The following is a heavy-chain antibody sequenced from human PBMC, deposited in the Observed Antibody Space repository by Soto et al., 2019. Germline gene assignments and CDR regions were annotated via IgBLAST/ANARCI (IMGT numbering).Heavy chain of an antibody. V-gene: IGHV1-2*04. CDR3: AREGIAAAGTTHDDENYFDY. D-gene: IGHD6-13*01. Sequence: ASVKVSCKASGYTFTGYYMHWVRQAPGQGLEWMGWINPNSGGTNYAQKFQGWVTMTRDTSISTAYMELSRLRSDDTAVYYCAREGIAAAGTTHDDENYFDYWGQGTLVTVSS. J-gene: IGHJ4*02. CDR2: INPNSGGT. CDR1: GYTFTGYY.